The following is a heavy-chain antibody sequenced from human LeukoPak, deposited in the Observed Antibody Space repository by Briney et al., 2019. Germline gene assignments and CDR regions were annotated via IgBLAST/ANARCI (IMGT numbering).Heavy chain of an antibody. CDR3: ARDLPYGDVDAFDI. D-gene: IGHD4-17*01. V-gene: IGHV3-30*04. Sequence: GVSLRLSCAASGFTFSSYAMHWVRQAPGKGLEWVAVISYDGSNKYYADSVKGRFTISRDNSKNTLYLQMNSLRAEDTAVYYCARDLPYGDVDAFDIWGQGTMVTVSS. CDR2: ISYDGSNK. J-gene: IGHJ3*02. CDR1: GFTFSSYA.